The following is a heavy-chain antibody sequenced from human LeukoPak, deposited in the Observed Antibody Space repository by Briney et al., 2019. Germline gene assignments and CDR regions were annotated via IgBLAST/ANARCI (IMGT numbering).Heavy chain of an antibody. D-gene: IGHD1-26*01. CDR3: AKDDVTSGSLYYFDY. J-gene: IGHJ4*02. CDR1: GFTFSSYA. Sequence: GGSLRLSCAASGFTFSSYAMTWVRQAPGKGLEWVSVISGSGGSTYYADSVKGRFTISRDNSKNTLYLQMNSLRVEDTAVYYCAKDDVTSGSLYYFDYWGQGTLVTVSS. CDR2: ISGSGGST. V-gene: IGHV3-23*01.